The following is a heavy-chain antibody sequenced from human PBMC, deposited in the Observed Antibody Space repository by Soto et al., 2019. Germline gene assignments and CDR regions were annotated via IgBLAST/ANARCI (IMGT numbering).Heavy chain of an antibody. V-gene: IGHV1-69*13. J-gene: IGHJ6*02. CDR1: GGTFSSYP. CDR3: ARGRVYGSGGYSHANYYYGMDV. Sequence: LVKVSWKASGGTFSSYPISWVLQAPGQGLEWMGGIIPIFGTANYAQKFQGRVTITADESTSTAYMELSSLRSEDTAVYYCARGRVYGSGGYSHANYYYGMDVWGQGTTVTVSS. CDR2: IIPIFGTA. D-gene: IGHD3-10*01.